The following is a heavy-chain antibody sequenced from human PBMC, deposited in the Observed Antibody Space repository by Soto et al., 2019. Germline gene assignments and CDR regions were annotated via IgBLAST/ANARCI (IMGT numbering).Heavy chain of an antibody. Sequence: QVQLVQSGAEVKKPGSSVKVSCKASGGTFSSYAISWVRQAPGQGLEWMGGIIPIFGTANYAQKFQGRVTITPDESTSTVYMELCSLRSEDTAVYYCASWDLITMVRGVTRLDAFDIWGQGTMVTVSS. CDR1: GGTFSSYA. V-gene: IGHV1-69*05. CDR3: ASWDLITMVRGVTRLDAFDI. CDR2: IIPIFGTA. J-gene: IGHJ3*02. D-gene: IGHD3-10*01.